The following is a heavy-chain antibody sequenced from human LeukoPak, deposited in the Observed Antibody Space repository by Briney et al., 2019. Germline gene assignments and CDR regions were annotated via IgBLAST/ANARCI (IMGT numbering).Heavy chain of an antibody. CDR1: GYTFSNFG. V-gene: IGHV1-18*01. CDR2: ISGNNDNP. J-gene: IGHJ4*02. D-gene: IGHD2-2*01. CDR3: ARDGTSTDDY. Sequence: ASVKVSCKTSGYTFSNFGINWVRQAPGQGLEWMGWISGNNDNPNYGQKFQGRLTVTTDSSTSTAYMELRNLRFDDTAVYYCARDGTSTDDYWGQGTLVTVSS.